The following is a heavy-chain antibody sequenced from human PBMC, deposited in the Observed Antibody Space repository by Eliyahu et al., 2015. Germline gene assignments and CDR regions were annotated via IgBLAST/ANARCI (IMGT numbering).Heavy chain of an antibody. D-gene: IGHD2-15*01. CDR3: ATGRYDT. V-gene: IGHV3-7*04. CDR2: ISPDGSGK. CDR1: GFTFSDQW. Sequence: EVQLVESGGGLVPPGGSLRLSCAASGFTFSDQWVNWVRQAPGEGLEWVANISPDGSGKIYADSVRDRFTISRDNAQKSLYLQMNSLRVEDTAVYFCATGRYDTWGQGSLVSVSS. J-gene: IGHJ5*02.